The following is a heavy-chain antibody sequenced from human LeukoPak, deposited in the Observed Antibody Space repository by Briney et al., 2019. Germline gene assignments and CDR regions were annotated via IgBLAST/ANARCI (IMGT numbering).Heavy chain of an antibody. V-gene: IGHV4-59*01. J-gene: IGHJ4*02. CDR1: GGSISTYY. CDR2: IYYSGST. Sequence: KPSENLSLTCTVSGGSISTYYWSWIRQPPGKGLEWIGYIYYSGSTNYNPSLKSRVTISVDTSKNQFSLKLTSVTAADTAVYYCARDGANWGFDYWGQGTLVTVSS. D-gene: IGHD7-27*01. CDR3: ARDGANWGFDY.